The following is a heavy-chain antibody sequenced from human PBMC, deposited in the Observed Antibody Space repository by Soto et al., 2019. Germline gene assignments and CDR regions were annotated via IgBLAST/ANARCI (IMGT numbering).Heavy chain of an antibody. J-gene: IGHJ5*02. CDR2: IYYTGST. D-gene: IGHD2-15*01. V-gene: IGHV4-59*01. CDR3: ARDPAGYCSGSSCYSGWFDP. Sequence: WIWIRQPPGKGLEWIGYIYYTGSTNYNPSLKSRVTISVDTSKNQFSLKLSSVTAADTAVYYCARDPAGYCSGSSCYSGWFDPWGQGTLVTVSS.